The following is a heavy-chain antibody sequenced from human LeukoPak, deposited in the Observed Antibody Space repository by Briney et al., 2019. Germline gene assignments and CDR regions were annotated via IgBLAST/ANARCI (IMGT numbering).Heavy chain of an antibody. J-gene: IGHJ2*01. V-gene: IGHV3-30*03. CDR3: ARDLIVINFDWHHWYFDL. CDR2: ISYDGSNK. Sequence: GRSLRLSCAASGFTFSSYGMHWVRQAPGKGLEWVAVISYDGSNKYYADSVKGRFTISRDNSKNTLYLQMNSLRAEDTAVYYCARDLIVINFDWHHWYFDLWGRGTLVTVSS. CDR1: GFTFSSYG. D-gene: IGHD3-9*01.